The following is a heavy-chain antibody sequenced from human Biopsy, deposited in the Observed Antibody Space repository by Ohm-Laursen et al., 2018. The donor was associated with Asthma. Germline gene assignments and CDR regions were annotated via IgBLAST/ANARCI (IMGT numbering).Heavy chain of an antibody. V-gene: IGHV4-39*07. D-gene: IGHD6-19*01. CDR2: IYYSGST. Sequence: SDTLSLTCPVSGGPISSSSYYWGWIRQPPGKGLEWIGSIYYSGSTYYNPSLKSRVTISVDTSKNQFSLTLDSVTAADTAVYYFATYSTGWSGVEFWGQGTRVTVSS. CDR1: GGPISSSSYY. J-gene: IGHJ4*02. CDR3: ATYSTGWSGVEF.